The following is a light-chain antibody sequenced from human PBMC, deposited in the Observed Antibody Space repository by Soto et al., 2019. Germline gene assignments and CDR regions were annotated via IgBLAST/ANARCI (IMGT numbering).Light chain of an antibody. V-gene: IGKV3-20*01. Sequence: EIVLTQSPGTLSLSPGERATLSCRASQSVSSSYLAWYQQKPGQAPRLLIYGASSRATGIPDRFSGSGSGTDFTLTISRLEPEDFAVYYYQQYGSSPLTFGGGTKEEIK. CDR2: GAS. CDR1: QSVSSSY. J-gene: IGKJ4*01. CDR3: QQYGSSPLT.